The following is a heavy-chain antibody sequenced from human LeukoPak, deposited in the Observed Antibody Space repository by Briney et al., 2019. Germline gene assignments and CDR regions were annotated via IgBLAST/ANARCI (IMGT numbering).Heavy chain of an antibody. CDR3: LRGGSQFIEMDY. CDR1: GGSISRHY. J-gene: IGHJ4*02. D-gene: IGHD3-16*02. Sequence: SETLSLTCTVSGGSISRHYLSWVRQSPGKGLDWIGCIFYTGRTNYNPSLKSRVTMSVDTSRNQISLTLSPATAADTAVYFCLRGGSQFIEMDYWGQGILVSVSS. V-gene: IGHV4-59*11. CDR2: IFYTGRT.